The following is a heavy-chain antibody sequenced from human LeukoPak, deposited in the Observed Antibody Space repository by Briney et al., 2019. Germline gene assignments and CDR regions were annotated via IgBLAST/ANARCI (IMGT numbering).Heavy chain of an antibody. CDR1: GISFSSNA. Sequence: PGGSLRLSCAASGISFSSNAMHWVRRAPGKGLEWVAVISYHGKTIQYADSVKGRFTISRDNSKNTLFLQMNSLRVEDTAVYYCARDKAGGWYATFDYWGQGTLVTVSS. J-gene: IGHJ4*02. CDR2: ISYHGKTI. V-gene: IGHV3-30*04. CDR3: ARDKAGGWYATFDY. D-gene: IGHD6-19*01.